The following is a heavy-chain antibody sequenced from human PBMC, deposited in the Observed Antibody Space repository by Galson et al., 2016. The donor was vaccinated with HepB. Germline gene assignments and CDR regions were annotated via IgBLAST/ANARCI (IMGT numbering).Heavy chain of an antibody. Sequence: SLRLSCAASGFSLSNYWMYWVRQAPGKGPVWVSRINSDGSTTNYADSVKGRFTISRDNAKNTLYLQMNSLRTEDTATYYCARDPSGITLIVVAMGYYYGLDVWGQGTTVTVS. CDR3: ARDPSGITLIVVAMGYYYGLDV. V-gene: IGHV3-74*01. CDR1: GFSLSNYW. D-gene: IGHD3-22*01. CDR2: INSDGSTT. J-gene: IGHJ6*02.